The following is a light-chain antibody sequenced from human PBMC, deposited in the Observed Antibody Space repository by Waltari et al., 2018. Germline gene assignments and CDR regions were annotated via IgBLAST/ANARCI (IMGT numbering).Light chain of an antibody. V-gene: IGKV3-11*01. CDR2: ATS. CDR1: QPIGAY. Sequence: EVVLSQSPATLSLSPAERVTLSCRASQPIGAYLAWFQQKPGSTPTLLISATSYTATGVPARFSGGRSGTDFTLTIDSLEPEDSAVYYCHQRNNWPRTFGRGTQIEIK. CDR3: HQRNNWPRT. J-gene: IGKJ2*01.